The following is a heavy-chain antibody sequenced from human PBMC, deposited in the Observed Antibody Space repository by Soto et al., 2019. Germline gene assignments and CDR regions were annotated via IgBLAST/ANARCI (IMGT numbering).Heavy chain of an antibody. CDR3: ARVVGALGHWFDP. D-gene: IGHD1-26*01. V-gene: IGHV1-18*01. CDR1: GYTFTSYG. CDR2: ISAYNYNT. J-gene: IGHJ5*02. Sequence: QVQLVQSGAEVKKPGASVKVSCKASGYTFTSYGLSWVRQAPGQGLEWMGRISAYNYNTNYAQKLQGRVTMTTATSTGTGYLELRSLRSYDTAVYYCARVVGALGHWFDPWGQGTLVTVSS.